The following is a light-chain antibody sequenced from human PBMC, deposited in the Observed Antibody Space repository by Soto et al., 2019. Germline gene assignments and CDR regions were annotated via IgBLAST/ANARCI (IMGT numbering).Light chain of an antibody. CDR1: QSVRSN. Sequence: EILMTQSPATLSVSPGERATLSCRASQSVRSNLAWYQQKPGQAPRLLIFGATTRATGMPARFSGSGSGTEFTLTISSLQSEDFAVYYCQQYDTWPPMYTFGQGTNLEIK. V-gene: IGKV3-15*01. CDR2: GAT. J-gene: IGKJ2*01. CDR3: QQYDTWPPMYT.